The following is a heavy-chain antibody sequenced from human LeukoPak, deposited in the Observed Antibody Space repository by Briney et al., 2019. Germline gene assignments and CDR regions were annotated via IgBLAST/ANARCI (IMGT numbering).Heavy chain of an antibody. J-gene: IGHJ5*02. V-gene: IGHV4-59*01. CDR1: GGPISSYY. CDR3: ASGLDWFDP. D-gene: IGHD3/OR15-3a*01. Sequence: SSETLSLTCTVSGGPISSYYWSWIRQPPGKGLEWIGYIYYSGSTNYNPSLKSRVTISVDTSKNQFSLKLSSVTAADTAVYYCASGLDWFDPWGQGTLVTVSS. CDR2: IYYSGST.